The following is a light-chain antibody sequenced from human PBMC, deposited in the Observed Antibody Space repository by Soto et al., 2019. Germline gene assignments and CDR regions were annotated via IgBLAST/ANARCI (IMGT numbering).Light chain of an antibody. V-gene: IGLV2-18*02. CDR3: SSYTSSSTYV. CDR1: SSDVGSYNR. J-gene: IGLJ1*01. Sequence: QSALTQPPSVSGSPGQSVTISCTGTSSDVGSYNRVSWYQQPPGTAPKLMIYEVSNRPSGVPDRFSGSKSGTTAPLTISGLQAEDEADYYCSSYTSSSTYVFGTGTKLTVL. CDR2: EVS.